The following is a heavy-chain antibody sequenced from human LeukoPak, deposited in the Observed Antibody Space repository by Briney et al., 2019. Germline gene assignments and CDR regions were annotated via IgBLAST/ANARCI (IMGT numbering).Heavy chain of an antibody. V-gene: IGHV1-46*01. J-gene: IGHJ4*02. CDR2: IDPSGGST. CDR3: ARDRSGSWTFDY. D-gene: IGHD1-26*01. CDR1: GHTLTSYH. Sequence: ASVKVSCKASGHTLTSYHMHWVRQAPGQGLEWMGIIDPSGGSTSSAQKFQGRVTMTGDMSTSTVYMELSSLRSEDTAVYYCARDRSGSWTFDYWGQGTLVTVSS.